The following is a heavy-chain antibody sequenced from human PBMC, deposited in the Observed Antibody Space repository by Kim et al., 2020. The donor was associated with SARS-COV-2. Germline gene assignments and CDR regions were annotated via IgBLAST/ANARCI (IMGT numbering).Heavy chain of an antibody. D-gene: IGHD5-18*01. V-gene: IGHV4-59*13. J-gene: IGHJ5*02. Sequence: SETLSLTCTVSGGSISSYYWSWIRQPPGKGLEWIGYIYYSGSTNYNPSLKSRVTISVDTSKNQFSLKLSSVTAADTAVYYCARDSYASRWFDPWGQGTLVTVSS. CDR3: ARDSYASRWFDP. CDR1: GGSISSYY. CDR2: IYYSGST.